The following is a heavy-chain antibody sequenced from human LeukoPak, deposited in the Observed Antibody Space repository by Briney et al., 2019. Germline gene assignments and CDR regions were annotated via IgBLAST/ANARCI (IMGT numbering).Heavy chain of an antibody. D-gene: IGHD1/OR15-1a*01. V-gene: IGHV3-30*18. CDR2: ISYDGSNK. J-gene: IGHJ5*02. Sequence: PGGSLRLSCAASGFTFSSYGMHWVRQAPGKGLEWVAVISYDGSNKYYADSVKGRFTISRDNSKNTLYLQMNSLRAEDTAVYYCAKDFGSNKESAFDPWGQGTLVTVSS. CDR3: AKDFGSNKESAFDP. CDR1: GFTFSSYG.